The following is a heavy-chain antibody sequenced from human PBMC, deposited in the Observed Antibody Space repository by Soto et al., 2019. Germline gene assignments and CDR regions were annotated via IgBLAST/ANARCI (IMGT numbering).Heavy chain of an antibody. V-gene: IGHV3-33*01. J-gene: IGHJ3*02. CDR3: ARDRSAAALDAFDI. Sequence: QVQLVESGGGVVQPGRSLRLPCAASGFTFSSYGMHWVRQAPGKGLEWVAVIWYDGSNKYYADSVKGRFTISRDNSKNTLYLQMNSLRAEDTAVYYCARDRSAAALDAFDIWGQGTMVSVSS. D-gene: IGHD6-13*01. CDR2: IWYDGSNK. CDR1: GFTFSSYG.